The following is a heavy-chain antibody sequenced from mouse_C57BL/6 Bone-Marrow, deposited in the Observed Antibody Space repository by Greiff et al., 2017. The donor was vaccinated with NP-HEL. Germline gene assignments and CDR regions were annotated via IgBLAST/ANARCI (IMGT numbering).Heavy chain of an antibody. V-gene: IGHV1-81*01. CDR2: IYPRSGNT. CDR3: ARKGGTPRGDYFDY. D-gene: IGHD3-3*01. J-gene: IGHJ2*01. Sequence: VQLQQSGAELARPGASVKLSCKASGYTFTSYGISWVKQRTGQGLEWIGEIYPRSGNTYYNEKFKGKATLTADKSSSTAYMELRSLTSEDSAVYFCARKGGTPRGDYFDYWGQGTTLTVSS. CDR1: GYTFTSYG.